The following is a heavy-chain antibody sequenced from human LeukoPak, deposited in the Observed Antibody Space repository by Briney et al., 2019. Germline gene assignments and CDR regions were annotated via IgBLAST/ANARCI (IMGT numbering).Heavy chain of an antibody. Sequence: KPSETLSLACTVSGGSISSGGYYWSWIRQHPGKGLEWIGYIYYSGSTYYNPSLKSRVTISVDTSKNQFSLKLSSVTAADTAVDYCARGKRSGYYFDYWGQGTLVTVSS. D-gene: IGHD3-22*01. CDR3: ARGKRSGYYFDY. J-gene: IGHJ4*02. CDR1: GGSISSGGYY. V-gene: IGHV4-31*03. CDR2: IYYSGST.